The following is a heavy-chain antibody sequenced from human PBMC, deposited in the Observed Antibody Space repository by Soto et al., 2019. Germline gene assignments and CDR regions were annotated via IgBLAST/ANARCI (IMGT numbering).Heavy chain of an antibody. J-gene: IGHJ6*02. V-gene: IGHV1-8*01. Sequence: QVQLVQSGGEVKKPGASVKVSWKASGYTFTSYGINWVRQATGQGLEWMGWMNPNSGNTGYAQKFRGRVTMTRNTSISTAYMELSSLRSEDTAVYYCARERTGTTSMDVWGQGTTVTVSS. D-gene: IGHD1-1*01. CDR2: MNPNSGNT. CDR1: GYTFTSYG. CDR3: ARERTGTTSMDV.